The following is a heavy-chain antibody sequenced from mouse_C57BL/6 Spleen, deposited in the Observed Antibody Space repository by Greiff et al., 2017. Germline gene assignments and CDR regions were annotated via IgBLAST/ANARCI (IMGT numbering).Heavy chain of an antibody. CDR1: GYAFTSYW. D-gene: IGHD1-1*01. CDR2: IYPGDGDT. J-gene: IGHJ2*01. V-gene: IGHV1-80*01. Sequence: VQLQQSGAELVKPGASVKISCKASGYAFTSYWMTWVKQRPGKGLEWIGQIYPGDGDTNYNGKFKGKATLTADKSSSTAYMQLSSLTSEDSALYFWARAQVAFDYWGKGTTRTDSS. CDR3: ARAQVAFDY.